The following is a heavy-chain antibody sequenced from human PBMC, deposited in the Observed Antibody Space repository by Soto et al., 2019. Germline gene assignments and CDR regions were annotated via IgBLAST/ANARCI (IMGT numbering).Heavy chain of an antibody. CDR3: AKDVYDILTGYYSLLLFDC. D-gene: IGHD3-9*01. J-gene: IGHJ4*02. V-gene: IGHV3-23*01. CDR2: ISSSGGST. Sequence: GGSLRLSCAASGFTFSSYAMSWVRQAPGKGLEWVSVISSSGGSTYYADSVKGRFTISRDNSKNTLYLQMNGLRAEDTAVYYCAKDVYDILTGYYSLLLFDCWGQGTLVTVSS. CDR1: GFTFSSYA.